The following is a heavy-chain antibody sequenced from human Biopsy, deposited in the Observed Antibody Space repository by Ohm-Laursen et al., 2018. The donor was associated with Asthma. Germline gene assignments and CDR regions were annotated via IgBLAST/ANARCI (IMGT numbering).Heavy chain of an antibody. V-gene: IGHV1-3*01. CDR1: GYTFINYA. Sequence: SVTAFCQASGYTFINYAIHCARQAPGQRLEWKGWINAGNGNTKYSQKFQGRVTISRDTSASTAYMDLSSLRSEDTAVYYCARTYYDFLTGQVNDAFAMWGQGTMVTVSS. CDR2: INAGNGNT. CDR3: ARTYYDFLTGQVNDAFAM. D-gene: IGHD3-9*01. J-gene: IGHJ3*02.